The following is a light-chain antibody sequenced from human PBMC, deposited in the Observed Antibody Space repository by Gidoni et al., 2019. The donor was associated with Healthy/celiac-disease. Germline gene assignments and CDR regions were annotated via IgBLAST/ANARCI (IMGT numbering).Light chain of an antibody. V-gene: IGKV2-28*01. Sequence: DIVMNPSPLSLPVTPGDPASISCRSSQSLLHSNGYNYLDWYRQKPGQSPQLLSYLGSNRASGVPDRFSGSGSGTDFTLKISRVEAEDVGFYYCMQALQTSFTFGPGTKVDIK. CDR3: MQALQTSFT. CDR2: LGS. CDR1: QSLLHSNGYNY. J-gene: IGKJ3*01.